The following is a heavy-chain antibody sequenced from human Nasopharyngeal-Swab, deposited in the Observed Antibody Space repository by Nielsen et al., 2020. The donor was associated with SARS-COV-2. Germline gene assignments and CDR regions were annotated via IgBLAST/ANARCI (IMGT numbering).Heavy chain of an antibody. CDR1: GGASSGYY. Sequence: SETLSLTCAVCGGASSGYYWSWIRQPPGKGLEWIGEINHSGSTNYNPSLKSRVTISVDTSKNQFSLKLSSVTAADTAVYYCARVAEFYYGSGSHYWYFDLWGRGTLVTVSS. J-gene: IGHJ2*01. D-gene: IGHD3-10*01. V-gene: IGHV4-34*01. CDR2: INHSGST. CDR3: ARVAEFYYGSGSHYWYFDL.